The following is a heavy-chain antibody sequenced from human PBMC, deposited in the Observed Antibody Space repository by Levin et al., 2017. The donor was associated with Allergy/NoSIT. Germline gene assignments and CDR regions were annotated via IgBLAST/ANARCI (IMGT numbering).Heavy chain of an antibody. CDR1: GGSIISGGDY. CDR2: IYYSGST. J-gene: IGHJ4*02. CDR3: ARAGYSRTSVAVAGTIFDY. V-gene: IGHV4-31*03. Sequence: PSETLSLTCTVSGGSIISGGDYWSWIRQHPGRGLEWIGYIYYSGSTYYNPSLESRVSISVDTSKNQFSLNLSSVTAADTAVYYCARAGYSRTSVAVAGTIFDYWGQGTLVTVSS. D-gene: IGHD6-13*01.